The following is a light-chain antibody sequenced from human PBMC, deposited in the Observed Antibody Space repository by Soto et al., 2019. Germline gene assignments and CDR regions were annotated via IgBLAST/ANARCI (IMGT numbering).Light chain of an antibody. J-gene: IGLJ2*01. CDR1: SGHSSYA. Sequence: ASLGASVKLTCTLSSGHSSYAIAWHQQQPEKGPRYLMKLDSDGSHTKGDAIPDRFSGSSSGAERYLTISSLQSEDEADYYCQTWGTGIHVVFGGGTKVTVL. CDR3: QTWGTGIHVV. V-gene: IGLV4-69*01. CDR2: LDSDGSH.